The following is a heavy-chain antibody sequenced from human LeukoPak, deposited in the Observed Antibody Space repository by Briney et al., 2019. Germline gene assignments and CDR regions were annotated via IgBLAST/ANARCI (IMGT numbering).Heavy chain of an antibody. CDR1: GFTFSSYA. Sequence: GGSLRLSCAASGFTFSSYAMSWVRQAPGKGLEWVSAISGSGGSTYYADSVKGRFTISRDNSKNTLYLQMNSLRAEDTAVYYCARRAPYCSGGSCPSSWFDPWGQGTLVTVSS. CDR2: ISGSGGST. J-gene: IGHJ5*02. V-gene: IGHV3-23*01. D-gene: IGHD2-15*01. CDR3: ARRAPYCSGGSCPSSWFDP.